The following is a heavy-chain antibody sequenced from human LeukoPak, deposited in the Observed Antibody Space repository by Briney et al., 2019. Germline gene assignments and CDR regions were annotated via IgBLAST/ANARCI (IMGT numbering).Heavy chain of an antibody. CDR2: ISSSSSNI. J-gene: IGHJ4*02. Sequence: GGSLRLSCAASGFTFSTYSMNWVRQAPGKGLEWLSYISSSSSNILYAESVTGRFTISRDNAKNSLYLQMNSLRAEDTAVYYCATDIVVVPGAIGFDYWGQGILVTVSS. CDR3: ATDIVVVPGAIGFDY. CDR1: GFTFSTYS. D-gene: IGHD2-2*02. V-gene: IGHV3-48*01.